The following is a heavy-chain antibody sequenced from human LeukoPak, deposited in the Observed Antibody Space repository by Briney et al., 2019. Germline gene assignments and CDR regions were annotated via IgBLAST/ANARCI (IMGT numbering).Heavy chain of an antibody. CDR3: AKGYYYGSGSYYNLLPVDY. D-gene: IGHD3-10*01. CDR1: GFTFSSYG. V-gene: IGHV3-30*02. J-gene: IGHJ4*02. CDR2: IRYDGSNK. Sequence: GGSLRLSCAASGFTFSSYGMHWVRQAPGKGLEWVAFIRYDGSNKYYADSVKGRFTISRDNSKNTLYLQMNSLRAEDTAVYYCAKGYYYGSGSYYNLLPVDYWGQGTLVTVSS.